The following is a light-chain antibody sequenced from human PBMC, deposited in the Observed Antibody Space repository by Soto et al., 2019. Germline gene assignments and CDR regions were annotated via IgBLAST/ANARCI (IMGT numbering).Light chain of an antibody. CDR3: CTYAVSSNS. CDR2: EVS. CDR1: SSDVGSYNL. V-gene: IGLV2-23*02. Sequence: QSVLTQPASVSGSPGQSITISCTGTSSDVGSYNLVSWYQQHPGKAPKLMIYEVSKRPSGVSNRFSGSKSGNTASLTISGLQAEDEDTYNCCTYAVSSNSFRTGTKVTVL. J-gene: IGLJ1*01.